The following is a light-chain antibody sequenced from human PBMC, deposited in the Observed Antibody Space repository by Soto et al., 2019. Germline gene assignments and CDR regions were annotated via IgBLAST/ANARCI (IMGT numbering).Light chain of an antibody. CDR1: SSNIGNNA. CDR3: AAWDDSLKGPV. J-gene: IGLJ2*01. CDR2: YDD. Sequence: QSVLTQPPSVSEAPRQRVTISCSGSSSNIGNNAVNWYQQLPGKAPKLLIYYDDLLPSGVSDRFSGSKSGTSASLASSGLQSEDEADYYCAAWDDSLKGPVFGGGTKLTVL. V-gene: IGLV1-36*01.